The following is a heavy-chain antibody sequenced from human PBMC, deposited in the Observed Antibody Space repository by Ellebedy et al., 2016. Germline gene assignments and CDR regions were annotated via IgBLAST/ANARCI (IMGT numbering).Heavy chain of an antibody. CDR3: TTSLPMITFGGVIVPNWFDP. D-gene: IGHD3-16*02. CDR2: IKSKTDGGTT. V-gene: IGHV3-15*07. CDR1: GFIFSNAW. Sequence: GGSLRLSCAASGFIFSNAWMNWVRQAPGKGLEWVGRIKSKTDGGTTDYAAPVKGRFTISRDDSKNTLYLQMNSLKTEDTAVYYCTTSLPMITFGGVIVPNWFDPWGQGTLVTVSS. J-gene: IGHJ5*02.